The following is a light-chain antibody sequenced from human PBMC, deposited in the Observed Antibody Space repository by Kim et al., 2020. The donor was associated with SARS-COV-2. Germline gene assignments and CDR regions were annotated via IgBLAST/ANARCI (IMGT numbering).Light chain of an antibody. CDR1: NIGSKR. Sequence: APGETARMTCGGTNIGSKRVHWDRQMPGQAPVLVIYHDSDRPSGIPERFSGSKSGDTATLTISRVVAGDEADYYCQVWDNNSNHIVFGGGTQLTVL. V-gene: IGLV3-21*04. CDR2: HDS. J-gene: IGLJ2*01. CDR3: QVWDNNSNHIV.